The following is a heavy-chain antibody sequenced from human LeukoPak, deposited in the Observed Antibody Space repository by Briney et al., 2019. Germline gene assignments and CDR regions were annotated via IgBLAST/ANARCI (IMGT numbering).Heavy chain of an antibody. J-gene: IGHJ4*02. CDR3: AKDYASSGYYNY. D-gene: IGHD3-22*01. CDR1: GFTFSSYA. CDR2: ISGSGGST. Sequence: GGSLRLSCAASGFTFSSYAMSWVRQAPGKGLEWVSAISGSGGSTYYADSVKGLFTISRDNSKNTLYLQMNSLRAEDTAVYYCAKDYASSGYYNYWGQGTLVTVSS. V-gene: IGHV3-23*01.